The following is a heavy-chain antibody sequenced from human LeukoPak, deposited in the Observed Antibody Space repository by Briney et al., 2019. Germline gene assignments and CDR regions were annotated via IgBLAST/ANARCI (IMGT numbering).Heavy chain of an antibody. Sequence: GGSLRLPCAASGFTFGAYWMRWFRQAPGKGPEWVASISGNGSTKFYVDSLEGRFTISRDNAKNTLYLQMNTMKVEDTAVYYCARHIVGDQNFDYWSQGTLVTVSS. CDR2: ISGNGSTK. J-gene: IGHJ4*02. CDR3: ARHIVGDQNFDY. V-gene: IGHV3-7*01. CDR1: GFTFGAYW. D-gene: IGHD3-16*02.